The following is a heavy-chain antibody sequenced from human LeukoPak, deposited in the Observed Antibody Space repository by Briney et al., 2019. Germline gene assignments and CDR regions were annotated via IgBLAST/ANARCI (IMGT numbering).Heavy chain of an antibody. V-gene: IGHV3-23*01. Sequence: GGSLRLSCAASGFALSSYAMSWVRQAPGKGLEWVSAISGSGGSTYYADSVKGRFTISRDNSKNTLYLQMNNLRAEDTAVYYCAKKVGAGYYYYGRDVWGQGPTVTVPS. CDR3: AKKVGAGYYYYGRDV. CDR1: GFALSSYA. CDR2: ISGSGGST. D-gene: IGHD3-10*01. J-gene: IGHJ6*02.